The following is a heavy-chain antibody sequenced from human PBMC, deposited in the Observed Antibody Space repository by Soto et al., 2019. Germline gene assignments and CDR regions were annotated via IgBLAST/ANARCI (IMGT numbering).Heavy chain of an antibody. Sequence: PGGSLRLSCAASGFTFSSYAMHWVRQAPGKGLEWVAVISYDGSNKYYADSVKGRFTISRDNSKNTLYLQMNSLRAEDTAVYYCARERIPTLYGDYPLPTRGFDYWGQGTLVTVSS. V-gene: IGHV3-30-3*01. CDR1: GFTFSSYA. J-gene: IGHJ4*02. D-gene: IGHD4-17*01. CDR2: ISYDGSNK. CDR3: ARERIPTLYGDYPLPTRGFDY.